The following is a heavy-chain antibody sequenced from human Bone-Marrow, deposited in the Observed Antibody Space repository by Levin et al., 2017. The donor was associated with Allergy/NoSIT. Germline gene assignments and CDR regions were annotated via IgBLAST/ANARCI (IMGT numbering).Heavy chain of an antibody. Sequence: PGESLKISCAASGFTFNSYAMSWVRQAPGKGLEWVSAPSGSGTATYYADSVKGRFTIARDNLKNTLYLQMNSLRAEDTAVYYCAKDQSGLFCGGGSCYSGYFDSWGQGTLVTVSS. CDR1: GFTFNSYA. J-gene: IGHJ4*02. D-gene: IGHD2-15*01. CDR3: AKDQSGLFCGGGSCYSGYFDS. CDR2: PSGSGTAT. V-gene: IGHV3-23*01.